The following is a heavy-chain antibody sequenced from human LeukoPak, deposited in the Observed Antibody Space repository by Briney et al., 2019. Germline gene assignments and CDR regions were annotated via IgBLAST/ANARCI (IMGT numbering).Heavy chain of an antibody. Sequence: PGGSLRLSCAASGFTFSNYAMNWVRQAPGKGLEWVSAISGSGGSTYYADSVKGRFTISRDNAKNSLYLQMNSLRAEDTALYYCAKDRGTGIAVAGTHAFDIWGQGTMVTVSS. J-gene: IGHJ3*02. D-gene: IGHD6-19*01. CDR1: GFTFSNYA. V-gene: IGHV3-23*01. CDR2: ISGSGGST. CDR3: AKDRGTGIAVAGTHAFDI.